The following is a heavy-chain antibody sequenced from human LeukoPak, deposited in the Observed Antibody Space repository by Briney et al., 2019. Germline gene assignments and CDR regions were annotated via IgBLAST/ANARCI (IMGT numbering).Heavy chain of an antibody. J-gene: IGHJ6*03. D-gene: IGHD6-13*01. CDR3: ARVAVATDLYYYYYYMDV. Sequence: SETLSLTCTVSGGSISSYYWSWIRQPAGKGLEWMGRIYTSGSTNYNPSLKSRVTMSVDTSKNQFSLKLSSVTAADTAVYYCARVAVATDLYYYYYYMDVWGKGTTVTVSS. CDR1: GGSISSYY. CDR2: IYTSGST. V-gene: IGHV4-4*07.